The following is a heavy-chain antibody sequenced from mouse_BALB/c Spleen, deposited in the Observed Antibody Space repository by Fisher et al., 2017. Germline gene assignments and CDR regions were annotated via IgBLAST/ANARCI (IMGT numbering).Heavy chain of an antibody. J-gene: IGHJ1*01. Sequence: KFKGKATLTVDKSSSTAYMELSSLTSEDSAVYYCARWDFDVWGAGTTVTVSS. CDR3: ARWDFDV. V-gene: IGHV1-26*01.